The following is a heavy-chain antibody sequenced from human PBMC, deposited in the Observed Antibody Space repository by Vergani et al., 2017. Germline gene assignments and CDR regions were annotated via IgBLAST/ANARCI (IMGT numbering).Heavy chain of an antibody. Sequence: QVQLVQSGAEVKKPGASVKVSCKASGYTFTGYYMHWVRQAPGQGLEWMGWINPNSGGTNYVQKFQGRVTMTRDTSISTAYMELSRLRSDETAVYSCATFPGEVWFDPWGHGTLVTVSS. D-gene: IGHD3-10*01. J-gene: IGHJ5*02. V-gene: IGHV1-2*02. CDR1: GYTFTGYY. CDR2: INPNSGGT. CDR3: ATFPGEVWFDP.